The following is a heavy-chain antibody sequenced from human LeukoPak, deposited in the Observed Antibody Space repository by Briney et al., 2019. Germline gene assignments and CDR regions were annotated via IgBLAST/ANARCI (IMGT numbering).Heavy chain of an antibody. CDR1: GDSMSSSRFS. CDR2: SYHGGST. V-gene: IGHV4-30-2*01. Sequence: SKTLSLTCAVSGDSMSSSRFSWSWLRQPPGKGLEWIGYSYHGGSTHYNPSLQRRVTISVDRSKKQFSLNLNSVTAADTAVYYCARMVVDVTRWFDPWDQGTLVTVSS. CDR3: ARMVVDVTRWFDP. D-gene: IGHD2-15*01. J-gene: IGHJ5*02.